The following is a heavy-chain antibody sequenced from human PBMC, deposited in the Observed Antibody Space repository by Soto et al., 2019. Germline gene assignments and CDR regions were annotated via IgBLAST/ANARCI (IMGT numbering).Heavy chain of an antibody. CDR2: IYHSGST. Sequence: SETLSLTCAVSGYSISSGSYWGWIRQPPGKGLEWIGSIYHSGSTSYNPSLKSRVTISVDTSKNQFSLKLTSVTATGTAVYYCARDENYFDFWGQGTLVTVSS. CDR3: ARDENYFDF. J-gene: IGHJ4*02. CDR1: GYSISSGSY. V-gene: IGHV4-38-2*02.